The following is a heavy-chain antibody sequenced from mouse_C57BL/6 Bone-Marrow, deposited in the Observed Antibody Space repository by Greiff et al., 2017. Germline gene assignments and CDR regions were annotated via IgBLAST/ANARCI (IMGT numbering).Heavy chain of an antibody. V-gene: IGHV3-6*01. CDR3: AREGWLLWYFDV. CDR1: GYSITSGYY. J-gene: IGHJ1*03. Sequence: EVQLQESGPGLVKPSQSLSLTCSVTGYSITSGYYWNWIRQFPGNKLEWMGYISYDGSNNYNPSLKNRISITRDTSKNQFFLKLNSVTTEDTATYYCAREGWLLWYFDVWGTGTTVTVSS. D-gene: IGHD2-3*01. CDR2: ISYDGSN.